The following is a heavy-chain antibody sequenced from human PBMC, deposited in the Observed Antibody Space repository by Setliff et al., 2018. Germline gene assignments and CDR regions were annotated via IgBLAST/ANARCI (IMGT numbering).Heavy chain of an antibody. Sequence: SETLSLTCAVYGGSFSGYYWSWIRQPAGKGLEWIGHIYIGGSANSNPSLKSRVTMSIDTSKNQFSLKLNSVTAADMAVYYCAREQWLDPPGYYYMDVWAKGTTVTVSS. V-gene: IGHV4-4*07. J-gene: IGHJ6*03. CDR3: AREQWLDPPGYYYMDV. CDR2: IYIGGSA. D-gene: IGHD6-19*01. CDR1: GGSFSGYY.